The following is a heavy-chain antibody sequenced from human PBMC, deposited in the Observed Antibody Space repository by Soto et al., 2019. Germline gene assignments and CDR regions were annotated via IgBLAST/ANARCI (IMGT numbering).Heavy chain of an antibody. Sequence: SETLSLTCTVSGGSISSYYWSWIRQPPGKGLEWIGYIYYSGSTNYNPSLKSRVTISVDTSKNQFSLKLSSVTAADTAVYYCARAFSFNWFPHYFDYWGQGTLVTVSS. V-gene: IGHV4-59*01. CDR1: GGSISSYY. J-gene: IGHJ4*02. D-gene: IGHD1-1*01. CDR2: IYYSGST. CDR3: ARAFSFNWFPHYFDY.